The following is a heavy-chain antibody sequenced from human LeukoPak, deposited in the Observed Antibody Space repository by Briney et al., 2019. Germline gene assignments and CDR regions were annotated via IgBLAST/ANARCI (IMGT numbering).Heavy chain of an antibody. CDR3: ARGGYGGIDY. CDR2: IYYSGST. Sequence: PSETLSLTCTVSGGSISSYYWSWIRQPPGKGLEWIGYIYYSGSTNYNPSLKSRVTISVDTPKNQFSLKLSSVTAADTAVYYCARGGYGGIDYWGQGTLVTVSS. D-gene: IGHD4-23*01. V-gene: IGHV4-59*01. CDR1: GGSISSYY. J-gene: IGHJ4*02.